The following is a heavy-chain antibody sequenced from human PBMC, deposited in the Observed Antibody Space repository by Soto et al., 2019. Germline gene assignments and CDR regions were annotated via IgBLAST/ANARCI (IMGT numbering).Heavy chain of an antibody. J-gene: IGHJ6*02. Sequence: GSLRLSCAASGFTFSDYYMSWIRQAPGKGLEWVSYISSSSSYTNYADSVKGRFTISRDNAKNSLYLQMNSLRAEDTAVYYCARDRKRNYGYYYYGMDVWGQGTTVTVSS. CDR2: ISSSSSYT. CDR1: GFTFSDYY. D-gene: IGHD1-7*01. V-gene: IGHV3-11*06. CDR3: ARDRKRNYGYYYYGMDV.